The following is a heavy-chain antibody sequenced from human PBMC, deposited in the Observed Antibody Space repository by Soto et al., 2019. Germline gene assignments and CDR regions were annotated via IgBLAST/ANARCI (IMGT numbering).Heavy chain of an antibody. CDR2: INHSGST. J-gene: IGHJ3*02. D-gene: IGHD3-16*02. CDR3: ARGGAHDDIWGSYRWSHAFDS. Sequence: SETLSLTCAVYGGSFSGYYWSWIRQPPGKGLEWIGEINHSGSTNYNPSLKSRVTISVDTSKNQFSLKLSSVTAADTAVYYCARGGAHDDIWGSYRWSHAFDSWGQGTMVTFSS. CDR1: GGSFSGYY. V-gene: IGHV4-34*01.